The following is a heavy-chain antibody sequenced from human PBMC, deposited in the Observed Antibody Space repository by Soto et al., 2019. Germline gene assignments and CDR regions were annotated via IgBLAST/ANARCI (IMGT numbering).Heavy chain of an antibody. D-gene: IGHD3-9*01. CDR2: ISPIDSDT. CDR1: GFSFTSYW. V-gene: IGHV5-51*01. J-gene: IGHJ5*01. Sequence: GESLKISCKGSGFSFTSYWIGWVRQMPGKGLEWMGIISPIDSDTRYSPSFEGQVTISADNSINTAYLQWSSLKASDTGIYYCARQSYYDLLTGYRNWFDSWGRGTQVTVS. CDR3: ARQSYYDLLTGYRNWFDS.